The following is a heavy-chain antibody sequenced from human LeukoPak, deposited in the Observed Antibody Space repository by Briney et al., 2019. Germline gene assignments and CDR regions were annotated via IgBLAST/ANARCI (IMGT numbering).Heavy chain of an antibody. V-gene: IGHV1-2*02. Sequence: ASVKVSCKASGYTFTDYYMHWVRRAPGQGLGWMGWINLNSGVTNYPQKFQGRVTMTRDTSISTAYLELSRLRSDDTAVYYCARDGGMDVWGQGTTVTVSS. CDR2: INLNSGVT. J-gene: IGHJ6*02. CDR1: GYTFTDYY. CDR3: ARDGGMDV.